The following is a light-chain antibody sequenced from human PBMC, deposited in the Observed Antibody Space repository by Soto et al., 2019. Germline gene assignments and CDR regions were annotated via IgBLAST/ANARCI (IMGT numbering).Light chain of an antibody. CDR2: GNN. CDR3: SSYTLRNTLVV. Sequence: QLVLTQPPSVSGAPGQTITISCTGSSSNIGAGYDVHWYQQLPGRAPKLLIYGNNNRPSGVPDRFSGSKSGTSVSLAITGLRGEDEADYYCSSYTLRNTLVVFGGGTKVTVL. J-gene: IGLJ2*01. V-gene: IGLV1-40*01. CDR1: SSNIGAGYD.